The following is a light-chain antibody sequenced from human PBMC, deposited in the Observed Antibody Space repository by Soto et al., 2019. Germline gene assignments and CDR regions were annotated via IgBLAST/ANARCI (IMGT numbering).Light chain of an antibody. CDR3: QQYDNLPT. J-gene: IGKJ4*01. CDR2: DAS. CDR1: QGIAGS. Sequence: DIQLTHSPSFLSASVGDRVTITCRASQGIAGSLAWYQQKPGKAPKLLIYDASNLETGVPSRFSGSGSGTDFTFTISSLQPEDIATYYCQQYDNLPTFGGGTKVDIK. V-gene: IGKV1-33*01.